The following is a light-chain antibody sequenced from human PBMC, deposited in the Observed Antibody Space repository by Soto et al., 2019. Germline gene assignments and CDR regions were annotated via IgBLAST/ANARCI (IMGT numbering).Light chain of an antibody. Sequence: SYELSQPPSVSVAPGKTATITCGANNIGSESVHWYQQKPGQAPVLVMDYDSDRPSGIPERFSGSNSGNTATLTIIRVEAGDEADYYCQVWDGSSEQQVFGGGTKVTVL. J-gene: IGLJ3*02. CDR3: QVWDGSSEQQV. V-gene: IGLV3-21*04. CDR1: NIGSES. CDR2: YDS.